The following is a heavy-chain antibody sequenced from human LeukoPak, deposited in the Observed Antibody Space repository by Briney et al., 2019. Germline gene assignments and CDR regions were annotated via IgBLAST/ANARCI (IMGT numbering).Heavy chain of an antibody. D-gene: IGHD3-22*01. CDR2: FYASGRT. Sequence: SETLSLTSTVSGGSISSGSYYWSWIRQPAGKGLESIGRFYASGRTNYNPSLKSRVTISVDTSKNQFSLKLSSVTAADTAVYYCARGPFSYDSSQYFDYWGQGTLVTVSS. J-gene: IGHJ4*02. CDR3: ARGPFSYDSSQYFDY. CDR1: GGSISSGSYY. V-gene: IGHV4-61*02.